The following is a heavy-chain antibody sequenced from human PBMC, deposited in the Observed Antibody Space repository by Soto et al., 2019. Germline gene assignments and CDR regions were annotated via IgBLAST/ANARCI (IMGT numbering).Heavy chain of an antibody. D-gene: IGHD2-2*01. J-gene: IGHJ6*02. CDR1: GFTFSYYT. CDR2: ISNSGDTI. CDR3: ADPVPAPNHYDYYDMDV. V-gene: IGHV3-23*01. Sequence: EVQLLESGGGLVQPGGSLRLSCVASGFTFSYYTMSWVRQAPGKGLEWVSGISNSGDTIYYADSVKGRFTISRDNFKNTLYLQMNWLRADDTAAYYCADPVPAPNHYDYYDMDVWGQGTTVTVSS.